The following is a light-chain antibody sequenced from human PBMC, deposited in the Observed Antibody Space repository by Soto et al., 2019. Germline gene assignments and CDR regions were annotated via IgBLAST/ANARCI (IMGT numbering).Light chain of an antibody. CDR3: SSYTDRNNLV. CDR2: DVS. Sequence: QSVLTQSPSASGSPGQSVTISCTGTSSDIGGYNSVSWYQQHPGKAPKFMIYDVSKRPSGVPDRFSGSKSGNTASLTVSALQAEDEADYYCSSYTDRNNLVFGTGTKVTVL. CDR1: SSDIGGYNS. J-gene: IGLJ1*01. V-gene: IGLV2-8*01.